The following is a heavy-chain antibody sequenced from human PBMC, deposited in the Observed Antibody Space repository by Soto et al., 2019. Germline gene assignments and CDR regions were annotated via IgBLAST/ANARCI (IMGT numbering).Heavy chain of an antibody. V-gene: IGHV3-13*04. D-gene: IGHD4-17*01. Sequence: PGGSLRLSCAASGFTFSSYDMHWVRQATGKGLEWVSGIGTAGDTYYPGSVKGRFTISRENAKNSLYLQMNSPRAGDTAVYYCARGGLRWSPNYYYGMDVWGQGTTVTVSS. CDR2: IGTAGDT. CDR3: ARGGLRWSPNYYYGMDV. J-gene: IGHJ6*02. CDR1: GFTFSSYD.